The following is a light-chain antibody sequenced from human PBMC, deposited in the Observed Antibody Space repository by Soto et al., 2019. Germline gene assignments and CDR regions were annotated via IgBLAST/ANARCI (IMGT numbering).Light chain of an antibody. J-gene: IGKJ1*01. CDR2: GAS. CDR3: QQYNSYSWT. Sequence: EIVLTQSPATLSLSPGERATLSCRASQSVSSSYLAWYQQKPGQPPRLXIYGASSRATGIPDRFGGSGSETDFTLTISSLQPDDFATYYCQQYNSYSWTFGQGTKVDIK. V-gene: IGKV3-20*01. CDR1: QSVSSSY.